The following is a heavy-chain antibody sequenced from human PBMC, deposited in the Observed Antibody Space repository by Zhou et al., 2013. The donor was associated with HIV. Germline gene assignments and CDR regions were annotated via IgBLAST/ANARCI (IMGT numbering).Heavy chain of an antibody. D-gene: IGHD3-16*01. CDR2: INPNNGGT. J-gene: IGHJ4*02. CDR3: ARDQGPGRGKGLDY. V-gene: IGHV1-2*02. CDR1: GYPFVDYY. Sequence: QVQLIQSGAAMKKPGATVRISCKPSGYPFVDYYIHWVRQAPGQGLEWMGWINPNNGGTSYAQKFQDRATITRDTSTGVVYLGLIGLRSADTAVYFCARDQGPGRGKGLDYWGRGSLVTVSS.